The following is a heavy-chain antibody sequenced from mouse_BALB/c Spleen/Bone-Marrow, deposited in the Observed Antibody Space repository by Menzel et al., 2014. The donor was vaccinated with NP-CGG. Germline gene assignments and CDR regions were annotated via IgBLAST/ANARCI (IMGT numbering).Heavy chain of an antibody. Sequence: QVQLQQPGAELAKPGASVKMSCKASGYTFTNYWMHWIKQRPGQGLEWIGYINPSTGYTEYNQKFKDKATLTEDKSSSTAYMQLSSLTSEDSAVYYCARKGYGNSHYCAMDYWGQGTSVTVSS. CDR3: ARKGYGNSHYCAMDY. CDR2: INPSTGYT. V-gene: IGHV1-7*01. D-gene: IGHD2-1*01. J-gene: IGHJ4*01. CDR1: GYTFTNYW.